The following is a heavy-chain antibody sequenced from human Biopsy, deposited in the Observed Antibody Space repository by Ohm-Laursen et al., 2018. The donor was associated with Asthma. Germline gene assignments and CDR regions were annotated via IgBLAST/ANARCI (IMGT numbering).Heavy chain of an antibody. CDR3: ARAVDYSHYYGIDV. D-gene: IGHD3-10*01. V-gene: IGHV1-18*01. Sequence: GATVTISCKTSGYTFNSAGITWVRQAPGQGLEWMGWISVYNGNTKVAQKLQDRVTMITDTSMSTAYMELRSLRSDDTAVYFCARAVDYSHYYGIDVWGQGTTVTVS. CDR1: GYTFNSAG. CDR2: ISVYNGNT. J-gene: IGHJ6*02.